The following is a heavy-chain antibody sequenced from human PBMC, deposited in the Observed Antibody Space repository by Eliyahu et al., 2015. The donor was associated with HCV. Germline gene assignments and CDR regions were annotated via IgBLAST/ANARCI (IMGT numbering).Heavy chain of an antibody. D-gene: IGHD6-19*01. CDR3: ARDIPPILRAVAGYDAFDI. Sequence: QPPGKGLEWIGYIYYSGSTNYNPSLKSRVTISVDTSKNQFSLKLSSVTAADTAVYYCARDIPPILRAVAGYDAFDIWGQGTMVTVSS. CDR2: IYYSGST. V-gene: IGHV4-59*01. J-gene: IGHJ3*02.